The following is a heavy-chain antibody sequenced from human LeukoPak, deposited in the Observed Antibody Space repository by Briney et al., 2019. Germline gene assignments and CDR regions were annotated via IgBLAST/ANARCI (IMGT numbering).Heavy chain of an antibody. V-gene: IGHV1-18*01. Sequence: ASVKVSCKASGYTFTSYGISWVRQAPGQGLGWMGWISAYNGNTNNAQKLQGRVTMTTDTSTSTAYLELRSLRSDDTAVYYCARDEKDSSSWYYFDYWGQGTLVTVSS. CDR2: ISAYNGNT. CDR3: ARDEKDSSSWYYFDY. J-gene: IGHJ4*02. CDR1: GYTFTSYG. D-gene: IGHD6-13*01.